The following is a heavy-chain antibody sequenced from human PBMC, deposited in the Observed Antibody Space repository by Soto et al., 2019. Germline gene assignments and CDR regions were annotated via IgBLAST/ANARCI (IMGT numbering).Heavy chain of an antibody. D-gene: IGHD5-12*01. CDR3: VKIPLAPSGRPF. V-gene: IGHV3-64D*06. J-gene: IGHJ4*02. CDR2: MSSNGGRT. CDR1: GFTFSSYA. Sequence: PGGSLRLSCSASGFTFSSYAMHWVRQAPGKGLEYVSAMSSNGGRTYYADSVKGRFTISRDNSKNMLYLQMSSLRAEDTAVYYCVKIPLAPSGRPFWGQGTLVTVSS.